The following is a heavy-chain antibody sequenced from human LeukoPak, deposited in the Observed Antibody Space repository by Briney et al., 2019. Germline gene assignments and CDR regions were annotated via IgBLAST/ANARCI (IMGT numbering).Heavy chain of an antibody. V-gene: IGHV3-23*01. Sequence: PGGSLRLSCAASGFTLSSNAMNWVRQAPGKGLEWVSGISGSGGSTYYADSVEGRFTICRDNSKKTLYLQMNRLRAEDTAVYYCARDFYYDSSGYSVDYWGQGTLVTVSS. D-gene: IGHD3-22*01. CDR2: ISGSGGST. CDR1: GFTLSSNA. CDR3: ARDFYYDSSGYSVDY. J-gene: IGHJ4*02.